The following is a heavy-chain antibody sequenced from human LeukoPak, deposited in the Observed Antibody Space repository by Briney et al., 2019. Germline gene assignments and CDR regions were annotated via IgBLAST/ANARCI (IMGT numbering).Heavy chain of an antibody. V-gene: IGHV3-30-3*01. CDR2: ISYDGSNK. CDR3: ARERVDYDILTGPYYGMDV. D-gene: IGHD3-9*01. Sequence: GGSLRLSCAASGFTFSSYAMHWVRQAPGKGLEWVAVISYDGSNKYYADSVKGRFTISRDNSKNTLYLQMNSLRAEDTAVYYCARERVDYDILTGPYYGMDVWGQGTTVTVSS. J-gene: IGHJ6*02. CDR1: GFTFSSYA.